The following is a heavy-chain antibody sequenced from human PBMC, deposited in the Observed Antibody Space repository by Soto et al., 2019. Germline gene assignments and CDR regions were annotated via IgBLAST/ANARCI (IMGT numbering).Heavy chain of an antibody. D-gene: IGHD2-2*01. CDR2: IYYSGST. Sequence: SETLSLTCTVSGGSISSSSYYWGWIRQPPGKGLEWIGYIYYSGSTNYNPSLKSRVTISVDTSKNQFSLKLSSVTAADTAVYYCARAYCSSTSCYPWGDAFDIWGQGTMVTVSS. J-gene: IGHJ3*02. CDR1: GGSISSSSYY. CDR3: ARAYCSSTSCYPWGDAFDI. V-gene: IGHV4-39*07.